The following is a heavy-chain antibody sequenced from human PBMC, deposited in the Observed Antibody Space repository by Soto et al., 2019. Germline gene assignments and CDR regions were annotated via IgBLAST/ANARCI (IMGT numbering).Heavy chain of an antibody. CDR1: GYTFTHYY. J-gene: IGHJ4*02. Sequence: QVQLVQSGAEVKKPGASVKLSCRTSGYTFTHYYIHWVRQAPGQGLEWLAIINPACGSTNYAQDFQGRATWTMDTSTTTVYMEVSGRRAEDTAIFYGASDLAGGEYWGQGTLVTVSS. CDR3: ASDLAGGEY. V-gene: IGHV1-46*01. CDR2: INPACGST. D-gene: IGHD3-3*02.